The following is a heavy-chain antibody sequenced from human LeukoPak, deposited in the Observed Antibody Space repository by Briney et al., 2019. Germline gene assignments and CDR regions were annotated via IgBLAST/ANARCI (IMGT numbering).Heavy chain of an antibody. V-gene: IGHV3-21*01. J-gene: IGHJ4*02. CDR3: AREGARGIQLWNTDGYNNY. CDR1: GFTFSNFW. CDR2: ISSSSSYI. Sequence: PGGSLRLSCAASGFTFSNFWMHWVRQAPGKGLEWVSSISSSSSYIYYADSVKGRFTISRDNAKNSLYLQMNSLRAEDTAVYYCAREGARGIQLWNTDGYNNYWGQGTLVTVSS. D-gene: IGHD5-18*01.